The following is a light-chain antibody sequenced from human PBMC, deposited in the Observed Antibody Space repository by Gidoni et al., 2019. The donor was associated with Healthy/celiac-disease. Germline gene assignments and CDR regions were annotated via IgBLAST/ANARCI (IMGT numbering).Light chain of an antibody. CDR3: QQLNSYPRVT. CDR1: QGISSY. Sequence: IQLTQSPSFLSASGGDRVTITCRASQGISSYLAWYQQKPGKAPKLLIYAASTLQSGVPSRFSGSGSGTEFTLTISSLQPEDFATYYCQQLNSYPRVTFGPGTKVEIK. J-gene: IGKJ3*01. V-gene: IGKV1-9*01. CDR2: AAS.